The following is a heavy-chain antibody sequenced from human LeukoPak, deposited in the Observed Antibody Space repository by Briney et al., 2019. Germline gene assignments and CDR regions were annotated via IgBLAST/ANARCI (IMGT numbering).Heavy chain of an antibody. J-gene: IGHJ4*02. CDR3: ARVVWDSSGYYIDY. Sequence: GGSLRLSCAASGFTFSSYAMSWVRQAPGKGLEWVSAISGSGGSTYYADSVKGRFTISRDNARKSLYLQMNSLRVEDTAVYFCARVVWDSSGYYIDYWGQGSLVTVSS. CDR1: GFTFSSYA. V-gene: IGHV3-23*01. CDR2: ISGSGGST. D-gene: IGHD3-22*01.